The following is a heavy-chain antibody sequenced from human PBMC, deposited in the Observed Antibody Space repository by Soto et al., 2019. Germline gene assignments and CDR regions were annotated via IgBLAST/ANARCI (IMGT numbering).Heavy chain of an antibody. J-gene: IGHJ5*02. CDR2: IYYSGST. CDR1: GGSISSGGYY. Sequence: QVQLQESGPGLVKPSQTLSLTCTVSGGSISSGGYYWSWIRQHPGKGLEWIGYIYYSGSTYYNPSLKSRVTISVDTSKNQFSLKLSSVTAADTAVYYCARVGIPTWSGYYIGWFDPWGQGTLVTVSS. CDR3: ARVGIPTWSGYYIGWFDP. D-gene: IGHD3-3*01. V-gene: IGHV4-31*03.